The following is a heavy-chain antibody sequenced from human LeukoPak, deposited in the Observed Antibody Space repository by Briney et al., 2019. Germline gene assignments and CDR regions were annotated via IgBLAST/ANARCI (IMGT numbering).Heavy chain of an antibody. Sequence: GGSLRLSCAASGFTFSSYSMNWVRQAPGKGLEWVSSISSSSSYIYYADSVKGRFTISRDNAKNSLYLPMNSLRDEDTAVYYCARVLYYYDSSGWYYWGEGTLVTVSS. V-gene: IGHV3-21*01. CDR1: GFTFSSYS. J-gene: IGHJ4*02. D-gene: IGHD3-22*01. CDR2: ISSSSSYI. CDR3: ARVLYYYDSSGWYY.